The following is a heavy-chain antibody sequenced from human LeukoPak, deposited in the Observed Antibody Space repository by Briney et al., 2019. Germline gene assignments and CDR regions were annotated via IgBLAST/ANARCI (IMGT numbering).Heavy chain of an antibody. D-gene: IGHD2-15*01. CDR2: IYYSGSP. CDR1: GGSISSSTYY. V-gene: IGHV4-39*07. CDR3: ARYCSGGSCTGFDY. Sequence: SETLSLTCTVSGGSISSSTYYWGWIRQPPGKGLEWIGSIYYSGSPYYNPSLKSRVTISVDTSKNQFSLKLSSVTAADTAVYYCARYCSGGSCTGFDYWGQGTLVTVSS. J-gene: IGHJ4*02.